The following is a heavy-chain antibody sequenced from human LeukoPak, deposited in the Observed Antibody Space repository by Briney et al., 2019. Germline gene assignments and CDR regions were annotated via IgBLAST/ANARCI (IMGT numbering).Heavy chain of an antibody. J-gene: IGHJ4*02. CDR2: TNPDGSTT. D-gene: IGHD3-10*01. V-gene: IGHV3-74*03. CDR3: ARETPRGGRYYFDY. Sequence: GGSLRLSCAASGFTFSGYWMHWVRQAPGKGLVWVSRTNPDGSTTTYADSVKGRFTISRDNAKNTLDLQMNSLRAEDTALYYCARETPRGGRYYFDYWGQGALVTVSS. CDR1: GFTFSGYW.